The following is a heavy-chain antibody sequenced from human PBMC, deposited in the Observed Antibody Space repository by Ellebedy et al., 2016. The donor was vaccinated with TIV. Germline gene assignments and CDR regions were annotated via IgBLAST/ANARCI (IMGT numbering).Heavy chain of an antibody. J-gene: IGHJ4*02. Sequence: LSLTCAASGFTFSSYSIDWVRQAPGKGLEWVSSISPRSDYIYYRDSVKGRFTISRDNAKNSLYLQMDSLRAEDTAVYYCATLTGGGYGKYYFDYWGQGTLVTVSS. CDR1: GFTFSSYS. V-gene: IGHV3-21*03. D-gene: IGHD1-26*01. CDR2: ISPRSDYI. CDR3: ATLTGGGYGKYYFDY.